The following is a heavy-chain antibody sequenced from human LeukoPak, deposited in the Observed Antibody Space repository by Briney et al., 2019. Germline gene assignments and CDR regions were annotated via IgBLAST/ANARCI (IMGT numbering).Heavy chain of an antibody. V-gene: IGHV1-69*05. CDR1: GGTFSSYA. CDR2: IIPIFGTA. D-gene: IGHD6-19*01. J-gene: IGHJ6*03. CDR3: ARTARAAILSGWKKYQLWGPYYYYYMDV. Sequence: GASVKVSCKASGGTFSSYAISWVRRAPGQGLEWMGGIIPIFGTANYAQKFQGRVTITTDESTSTAYMELSSLRSEDTAVYYCARTARAAILSGWKKYQLWGPYYYYYMDVWGKGTTVTVSS.